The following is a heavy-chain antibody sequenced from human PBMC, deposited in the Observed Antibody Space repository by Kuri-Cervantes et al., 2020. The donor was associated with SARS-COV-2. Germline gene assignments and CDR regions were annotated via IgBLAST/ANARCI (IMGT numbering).Heavy chain of an antibody. CDR3: ATSYSSSWTNDGPWVVDY. V-gene: IGHV4-34*01. J-gene: IGHJ4*02. CDR1: GGSLSGSY. CDR2: VNHNGGA. D-gene: IGHD6-13*01. Sequence: SETLSLTCAVYGGSLSGSYWSWIRQSPGKRLEWIGEVNHNGGANYNPSLTSRVTISVDPSKAQFSLNLISVTAADTAVYYCATSYSSSWTNDGPWVVDYWGQGTLVTVSS.